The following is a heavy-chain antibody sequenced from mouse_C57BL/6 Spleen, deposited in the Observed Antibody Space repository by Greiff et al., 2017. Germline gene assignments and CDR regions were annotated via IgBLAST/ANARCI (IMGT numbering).Heavy chain of an antibody. J-gene: IGHJ4*01. V-gene: IGHV5-6*02. CDR1: GFTFSSYG. CDR2: ISSGGSYT. CDR3: ARRGDPADYYAMDY. Sequence: EVKVVESGGDLVKPGGSLKLSCAASGFTFSSYGMSWVRQTPDKRLEWVATISSGGSYTYYPDSVKGRFTISRDNAKNTLYLQMSSLKSEDTAMYDCARRGDPADYYAMDYWGQGTSVTVSS.